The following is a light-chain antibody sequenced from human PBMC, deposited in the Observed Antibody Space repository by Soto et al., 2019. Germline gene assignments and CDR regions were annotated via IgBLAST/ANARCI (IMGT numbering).Light chain of an antibody. J-gene: IGKJ2*01. CDR3: QQTYSAPFT. CDR2: AAS. V-gene: IGKV1-39*01. CDR1: QSVSSY. Sequence: DIPMTQSPSSLSASVGDRVTITCRASQSVSSYLSWYQQKPGQAPKPLIFAASSLHSGVPSRFSGNGSGTAFTLTINSLQPEDFATYYCQQTYSAPFTFGRGTKLEIK.